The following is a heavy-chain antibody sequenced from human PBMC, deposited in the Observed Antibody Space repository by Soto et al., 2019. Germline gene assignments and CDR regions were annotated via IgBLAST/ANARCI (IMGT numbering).Heavy chain of an antibody. J-gene: IGHJ4*02. V-gene: IGHV1-3*05. CDR3: ARGNVRGGCLDY. D-gene: IGHD3-10*01. CDR2: FNGGNGNI. CDR1: GYTFSTYA. Sequence: QVQLVQSGAEERKPGASVKVSCKASGYTFSTYAMHWVRRAPGQSLEWMGWFNGGNGNIKYSQKFEGRVTITTDTAASTAYMERNMLRSEDTAVYYCARGNVRGGCLDYWGQGTLVSVSS.